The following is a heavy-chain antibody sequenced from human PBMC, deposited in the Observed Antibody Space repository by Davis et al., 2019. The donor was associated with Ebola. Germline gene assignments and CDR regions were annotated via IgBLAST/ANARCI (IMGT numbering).Heavy chain of an antibody. V-gene: IGHV1-46*01. CDR3: ARVYDSSGYGDDWYFDL. CDR2: INPSGGRT. D-gene: IGHD3-22*01. Sequence: ASVKVSCKASGYTFTSYYMHWVRQAPGQGLEWMGIINPSGGRTSYAQKFQGRVTMTRDTSTSTVYMELSSLRSEDTAVYYCARVYDSSGYGDDWYFDLWGRGTLVTVSS. J-gene: IGHJ2*01. CDR1: GYTFTSYY.